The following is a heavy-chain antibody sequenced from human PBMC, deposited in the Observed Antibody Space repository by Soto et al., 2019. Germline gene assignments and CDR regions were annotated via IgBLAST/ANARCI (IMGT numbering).Heavy chain of an antibody. V-gene: IGHV4-31*03. CDR1: GGSISSGGYY. Sequence: SLTCTVSGGSISSGGYYWSWIRQHPGKGLEWIGYIYYSGSTYYNPSLKSRVTISVDTSKNQFSLKLSSVTAADTAVYYCARDHYGSSGWFDPWGQGTLATVSS. CDR3: ARDHYGSSGWFDP. J-gene: IGHJ5*02. D-gene: IGHD6-13*01. CDR2: IYYSGST.